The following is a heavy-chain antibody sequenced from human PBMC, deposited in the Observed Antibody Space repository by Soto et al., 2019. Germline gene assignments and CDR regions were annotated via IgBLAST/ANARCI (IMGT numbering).Heavy chain of an antibody. V-gene: IGHV4-39*01. D-gene: IGHD6-19*01. Sequence: QLQLQESGPGLVKPSETLSVTCTVSGDSVSSSHYYWGWIRLPPGKGLEWIGSVYYSGSTYYNPSLKSRVTLSVDTSKNQCSLKLSSVTAADAAIYYCARHPTFSGWEYSFDYWGQGTLVTVSS. CDR2: VYYSGST. J-gene: IGHJ4*02. CDR1: GDSVSSSHYY. CDR3: ARHPTFSGWEYSFDY.